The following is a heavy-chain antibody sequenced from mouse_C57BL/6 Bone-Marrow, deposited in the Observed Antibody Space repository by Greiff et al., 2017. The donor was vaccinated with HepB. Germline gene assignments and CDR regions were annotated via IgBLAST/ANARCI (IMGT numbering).Heavy chain of an antibody. CDR3: ARKWRGFAY. Sequence: EVKLMESGGGLVKPGGSLKLSCAASGFTFSSYAMSWVRQTPEKRLEWVATISDGGSYTYYPDNVKGRFTISRDNAKNNLYLQMSHLKSEDTAMYYCARKWRGFAYWGQGTLVTVSA. J-gene: IGHJ3*01. V-gene: IGHV5-4*03. CDR2: ISDGGSYT. CDR1: GFTFSSYA. D-gene: IGHD1-3*01.